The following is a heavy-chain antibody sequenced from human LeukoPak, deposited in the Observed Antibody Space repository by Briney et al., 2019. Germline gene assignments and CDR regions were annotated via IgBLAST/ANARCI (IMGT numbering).Heavy chain of an antibody. CDR1: GFTFSSYS. J-gene: IGHJ4*02. CDR3: ARDLGVAGTAFDC. D-gene: IGHD6-19*01. CDR2: ITSSSSYI. Sequence: GGSLRLSCAASGFTFSSYSMTWVRQAPGKGLEWVSLITSSSSYIFYAASVKGRFTISRDNAKNSLYLQMNSLRAEDTAVYYCARDLGVAGTAFDCWGQGTLVTASS. V-gene: IGHV3-21*01.